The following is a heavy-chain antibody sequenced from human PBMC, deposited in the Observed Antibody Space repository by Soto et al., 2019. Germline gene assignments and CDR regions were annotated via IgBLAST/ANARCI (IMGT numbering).Heavy chain of an antibody. Sequence: EVQLLESGGGLVQPEGSLRLSCAASGFTFTSYAMGWVRQAPGKGLECVSVVSHGGSTHYADSVTGRFIVSRDNSKNTVSLQMNSLRADDTAVYYCAKRRGAGGHFDYWGQGALVTVSS. V-gene: IGHV3-23*01. CDR2: VSHGGST. CDR3: AKRRGAGGHFDY. J-gene: IGHJ4*02. CDR1: GFTFTSYA. D-gene: IGHD2-15*01.